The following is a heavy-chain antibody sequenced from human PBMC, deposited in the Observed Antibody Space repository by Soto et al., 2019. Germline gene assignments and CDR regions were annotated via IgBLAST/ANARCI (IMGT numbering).Heavy chain of an antibody. CDR3: TRGPRASSGGTGAY. V-gene: IGHV3-74*01. J-gene: IGHJ4*02. CDR2: IDYDGTTT. Sequence: EVRLVESGGGLVQPGGSLRLSCVVSGFSFDSYWMHWVHQAPGQGPVWVSRIDYDGTTTNYADFVKGRFTVSRDNARNTLYLQMNSLRPNDTAVYYCTRGPRASSGGTGAYWGQGTLVTVSS. CDR1: GFSFDSYW. D-gene: IGHD2-2*01.